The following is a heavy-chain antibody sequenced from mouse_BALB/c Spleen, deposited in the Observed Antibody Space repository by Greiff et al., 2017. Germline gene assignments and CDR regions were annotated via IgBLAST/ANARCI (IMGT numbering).Heavy chain of an antibody. CDR1: GDSITSGY. V-gene: IGHV3-8*02. J-gene: IGHJ4*01. CDR3: ARWSPSLSTTGYAMDY. CDR2: ISYSGST. D-gene: IGHD2-1*01. Sequence: DVHLVESGPSLVKPSQTLSLTCSVTGDSITSGYWNWIRKFPGNKLEYMGYISYSGSTYYNPSLKSRISITRDTSKNQYYLQLNSVTTEDTATYYCARWSPSLSTTGYAMDYWGQGTSVTVSS.